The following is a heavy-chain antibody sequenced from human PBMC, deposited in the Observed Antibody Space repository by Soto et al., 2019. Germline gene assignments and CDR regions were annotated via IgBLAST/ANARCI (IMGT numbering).Heavy chain of an antibody. CDR2: IYYSGST. V-gene: IGHV4-39*01. Sequence: QLQLQESGPGLVKPSETLSLTCTVSGGSISSSSYYWGWIRQPPGKGLEWIGSIYYSGSTYYNPSLKSRVTISVDTSKNQFSLKLSSVTAADTAVYYCARPRALGEGWFDPWGQGTLVTVSS. CDR1: GGSISSSSYY. CDR3: ARPRALGEGWFDP. J-gene: IGHJ5*02.